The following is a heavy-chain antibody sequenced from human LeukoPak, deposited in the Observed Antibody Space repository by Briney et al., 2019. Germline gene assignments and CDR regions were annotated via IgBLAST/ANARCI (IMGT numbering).Heavy chain of an antibody. D-gene: IGHD2-2*01. CDR2: INPSGGST. J-gene: IGHJ6*02. CDR3: ARGTVPAAHYYYYYYGMDV. CDR1: GYTFTSYY. Sequence: ASVKVSCKASGYTFTSYYMHWVRQAPGQGLEWMGIINPSGGSTSYAQKFQGRVTMTRDTSTSTVYMELSSLRSEDTAVYYCARGTVPAAHYYYYYYGMDVWGQGTTVTVSS. V-gene: IGHV1-46*01.